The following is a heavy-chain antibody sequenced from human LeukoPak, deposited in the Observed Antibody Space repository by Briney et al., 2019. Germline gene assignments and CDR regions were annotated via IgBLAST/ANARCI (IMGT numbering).Heavy chain of an antibody. CDR2: ISSSGSTI. CDR1: GFTFSSYW. D-gene: IGHD3-10*02. Sequence: GGSLRLSCAASGFTFSSYWMTWVRQAPGKGLEWVSYISSSGSTIYYADSVRGRFTISRDNAKNSLYLQMNSLRAEDTAVYYCAELGITMIGGVWGKGTTVTISS. CDR3: AELGITMIGGV. V-gene: IGHV3-48*04. J-gene: IGHJ6*04.